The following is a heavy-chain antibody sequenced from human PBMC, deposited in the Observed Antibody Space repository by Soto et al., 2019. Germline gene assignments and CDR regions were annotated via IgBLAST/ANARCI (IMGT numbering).Heavy chain of an antibody. CDR2: IYWNEDK. CDR1: GFSLNTGGPG. V-gene: IGHV2-5*01. CDR3: SHRGYGDYPRDNWFDP. J-gene: IGHJ5*02. Sequence: QITLKESGPTLVKPTQTLTLTCTFSGFSLNTGGPGVGWIRQPPGKALEWLALIYWNEDKRYSPSLKSRITITKDTSKNLVVLIMTDMDPVDTATYYCSHRGYGDYPRDNWFDPWGQGTLVTVSS. D-gene: IGHD4-17*01.